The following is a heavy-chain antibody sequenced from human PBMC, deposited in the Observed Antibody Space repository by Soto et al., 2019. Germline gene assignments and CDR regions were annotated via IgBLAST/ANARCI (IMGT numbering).Heavy chain of an antibody. Sequence: SETLSLTCTVSGGSISSGVYYWSWIRQPPGKGLEWIGYIYYSGSAYYNPSLKSRVTISVDRSKNQFSLKLSSVTAADTAVYYYAGSGYYHNSGMDVWGQGTTVTVSS. CDR2: IYYSGSA. V-gene: IGHV4-30-4*01. J-gene: IGHJ6*02. D-gene: IGHD3-22*01. CDR1: GGSISSGVYY. CDR3: AGSGYYHNSGMDV.